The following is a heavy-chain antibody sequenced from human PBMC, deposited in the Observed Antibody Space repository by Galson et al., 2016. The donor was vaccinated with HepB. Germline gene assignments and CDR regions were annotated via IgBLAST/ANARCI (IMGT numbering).Heavy chain of an antibody. CDR2: VNSDGGST. CDR1: GFTFSRYW. Sequence: SLRLSCAASGFTFSRYWMHWIRQAPGKGLVWVSRVNSDGGSTAYADSVKGRFTITRDNAKNMLYLQMNSLRAEDTAIYYCTGSIGATATFDYWGQGTLVTVSS. D-gene: IGHD6-25*01. V-gene: IGHV3-74*01. J-gene: IGHJ4*02. CDR3: TGSIGATATFDY.